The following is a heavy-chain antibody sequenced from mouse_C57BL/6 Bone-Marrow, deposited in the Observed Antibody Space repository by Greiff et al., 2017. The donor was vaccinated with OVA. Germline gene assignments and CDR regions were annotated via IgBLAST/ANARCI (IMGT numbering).Heavy chain of an antibody. CDR1: GFTFSSYG. V-gene: IGHV5-6*02. CDR3: ARRGIYYDYDVGDYAMDY. J-gene: IGHJ4*01. CDR2: ISSGGSYT. D-gene: IGHD2-4*01. Sequence: DVMLVESGGDLVKPGGSLKLSCAASGFTFSSYGMSWVRQTPDKRLEWVATISSGGSYTYYPDSVKGRFTISRDNAKNTLYLQMSSLKSEDTAMYYCARRGIYYDYDVGDYAMDYWGQGTSVTVSS.